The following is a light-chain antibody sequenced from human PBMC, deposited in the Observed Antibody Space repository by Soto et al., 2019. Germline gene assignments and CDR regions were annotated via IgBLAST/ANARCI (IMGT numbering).Light chain of an antibody. CDR3: CSCSSTSTLVV. V-gene: IGLV2-14*01. CDR1: SSDVGGYNY. J-gene: IGLJ2*01. Sequence: QSALTQPASVSGSPGQSITISCTGTSSDVGGYNYVSWYQQHPGKAPKLMIYDVTNRPSGVSDRFSGSKSGNTASLTISGLQAEAEAEDYYCSCSSTSTLVVFGGGTKLTVL. CDR2: DVT.